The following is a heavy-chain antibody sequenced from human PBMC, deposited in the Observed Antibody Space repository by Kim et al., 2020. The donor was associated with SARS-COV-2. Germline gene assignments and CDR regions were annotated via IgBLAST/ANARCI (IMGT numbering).Heavy chain of an antibody. J-gene: IGHJ3*02. CDR2: ISWNSGSI. CDR1: GFTFDDYA. D-gene: IGHD3-10*01. V-gene: IGHV3-9*01. CDR3: AKDDNGSGALDI. Sequence: GGSLRLSCAASGFTFDDYAMHWVRQAPGKGLEWVSGISWNSGSIGYADSVKGRFTISRDNAKNSLYLQMNSLRAEDTALYYCAKDDNGSGALDIWGQGTMVTVSS.